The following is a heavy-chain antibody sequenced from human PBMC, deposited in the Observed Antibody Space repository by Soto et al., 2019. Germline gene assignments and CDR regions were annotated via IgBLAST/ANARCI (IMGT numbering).Heavy chain of an antibody. J-gene: IGHJ4*02. D-gene: IGHD3-10*01. CDR2: IYSTGTT. V-gene: IGHV3-53*01. CDR1: GFTVDNNY. CDR3: AKDGRGSGSHYNSFGY. Sequence: VQLVESGGGLIQPGGSLKLSCAASGFTVDNNYMSWVRQAPGKGLEWVSLIYSTGTTKYADSVKGRFTVSRDNAKNTLYLQMNSLRAEDTAVYYCAKDGRGSGSHYNSFGYWGQGTLVTVSS.